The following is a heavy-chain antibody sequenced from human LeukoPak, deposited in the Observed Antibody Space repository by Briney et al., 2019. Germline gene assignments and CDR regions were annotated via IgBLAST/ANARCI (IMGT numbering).Heavy chain of an antibody. D-gene: IGHD4-17*01. CDR1: GYTFTGYY. J-gene: IGHJ4*02. CDR2: MNPNSGNT. CDR3: ARGLGYIGDTDYGDSTGY. Sequence: GASVKVSCKASGYTFTGYYMHWVRQAPGQGLEWMGWMNPNSGNTGYAQKFQGRVTMTRNTSISTAYMELSSLRSEDTAVYYCARGLGYIGDTDYGDSTGYWGQGTLVTVSS. V-gene: IGHV1-8*02.